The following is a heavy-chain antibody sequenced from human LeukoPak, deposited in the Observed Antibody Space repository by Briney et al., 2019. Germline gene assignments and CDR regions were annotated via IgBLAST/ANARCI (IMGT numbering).Heavy chain of an antibody. CDR1: GGTFSSYA. CDR3: ARDIGIYGDYHSYFDY. CDR2: IIPILGIA. J-gene: IGHJ4*02. Sequence: ASVKVSCKASGGTFSSYAISWVRQAPGQGLEWMGRIIPILGIANYAQKFQGRVTFTADKSTSTAYMELSSLRSEDTAVYYCARDIGIYGDYHSYFDYWGQGTLVTVSS. V-gene: IGHV1-69*04. D-gene: IGHD4-17*01.